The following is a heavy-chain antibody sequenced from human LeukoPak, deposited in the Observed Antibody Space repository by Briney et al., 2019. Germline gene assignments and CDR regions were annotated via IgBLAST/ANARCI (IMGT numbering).Heavy chain of an antibody. CDR1: GGSISGYY. J-gene: IGHJ4*02. D-gene: IGHD2/OR15-2a*01. CDR3: ARRATLGSPYYLDY. CDR2: MYYSESA. V-gene: IGHV4-59*01. Sequence: SETLSLTCTVSGGSISGYYWTWIRLPPGKGLEWIGYMYYSESANYNPSLKSRVTMSVDTPKNQFSLKLSSVTAADTAVYYCARRATLGSPYYLDYWGQGTLVTVSS.